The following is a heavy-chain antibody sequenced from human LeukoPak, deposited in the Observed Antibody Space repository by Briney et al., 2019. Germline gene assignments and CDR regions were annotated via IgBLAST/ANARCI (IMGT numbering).Heavy chain of an antibody. CDR2: IYYSGST. Sequence: SETLSLTCTVSGGSISSSSYYWGWIRQPPGKGLEWIGSIYYSGSTYYNPSLKSRVTISVDTSKNQFSLKLSSVTAADTAVYYCAREGRVRYFDWSHYYHYGMDVWGQGTTVTVSS. CDR3: AREGRVRYFDWSHYYHYGMDV. V-gene: IGHV4-39*02. J-gene: IGHJ6*02. D-gene: IGHD3-9*01. CDR1: GGSISSSSYY.